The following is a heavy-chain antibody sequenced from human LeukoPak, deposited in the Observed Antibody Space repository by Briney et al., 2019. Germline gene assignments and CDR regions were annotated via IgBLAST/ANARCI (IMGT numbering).Heavy chain of an antibody. CDR1: GGSISSYY. CDR3: ARVFCSGGSCYEVWFDP. V-gene: IGHV4-59*01. Sequence: PSETLSLTCTVSGGSISSYYWSWIRQPPGKGLEWIGYIYYSGSTNYNPSLKSRVTISVDTSKNQFSLKLSSVTAADTAVYYCARVFCSGGSCYEVWFDPWGQGTLVTVSS. D-gene: IGHD2-15*01. J-gene: IGHJ5*02. CDR2: IYYSGST.